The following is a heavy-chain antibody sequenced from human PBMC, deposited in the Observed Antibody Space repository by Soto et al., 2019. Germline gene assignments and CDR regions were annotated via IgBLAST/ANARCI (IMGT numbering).Heavy chain of an antibody. J-gene: IGHJ4*02. Sequence: QVQLVESGGGVVQPGRSLRLSCAVSGFTFSDYGMHWVRQAPGKGLEWVAVMSYAGTYKYYADSVKGRFTISRDLSGNTLVLQMNSLRLEDTAVSVCAKEMYPRTVLDNSSPWGDYWGQGTLVTGSS. D-gene: IGHD6-6*01. CDR3: AKEMYPRTVLDNSSPWGDY. CDR2: MSYAGTYK. CDR1: GFTFSDYG. V-gene: IGHV3-30*18.